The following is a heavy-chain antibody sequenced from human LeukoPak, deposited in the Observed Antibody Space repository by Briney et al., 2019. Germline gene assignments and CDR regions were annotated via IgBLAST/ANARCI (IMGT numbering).Heavy chain of an antibody. CDR3: ARDGYDILTGYGAFDI. V-gene: IGHV4-59*01. J-gene: IGHJ3*02. CDR2: IYYSGST. Sequence: ETLSLTCTVSGGSISSYYWSWIRQPPGKGLEWIGYIYYSGSTNYNPSLKSRVTISVDTSKNQFSLKLSSVTAADTAVYYCARDGYDILTGYGAFDIWGQGTMVTVSS. CDR1: GGSISSYY. D-gene: IGHD3-9*01.